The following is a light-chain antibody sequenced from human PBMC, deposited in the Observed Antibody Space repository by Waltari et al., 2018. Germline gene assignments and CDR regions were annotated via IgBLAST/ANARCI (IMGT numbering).Light chain of an antibody. J-gene: IGLJ3*02. CDR3: GTWESSLSAWV. Sequence: QSVLTQPPSVSAAPGQKGAISCSGSSSKTGNNYVSGYQQLPGTAPKLLIYDKNKRPSGIPDRFSGSKSATSATLGITGLQTGDEADYYCGTWESSLSAWVFGGGTKLTVL. V-gene: IGLV1-51*01. CDR1: SSKTGNNY. CDR2: DKN.